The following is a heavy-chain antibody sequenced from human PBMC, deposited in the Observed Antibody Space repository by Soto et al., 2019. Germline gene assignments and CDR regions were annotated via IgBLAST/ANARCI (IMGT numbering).Heavy chain of an antibody. CDR3: ARGAPPGTATANDYFDY. CDR2: INPSGGST. J-gene: IGHJ4*02. CDR1: GYTFTSYY. Sequence: ASVKVSCKASGYTFTSYYMHWVRQAPGQGPEWMGIINPSGGSTSYAQKFQGRVTMTRDTSTSTVYMELSSLRSEDTAVYYCARGAPPGTATANDYFDYWGQGTLVTVSS. D-gene: IGHD5-18*01. V-gene: IGHV1-46*01.